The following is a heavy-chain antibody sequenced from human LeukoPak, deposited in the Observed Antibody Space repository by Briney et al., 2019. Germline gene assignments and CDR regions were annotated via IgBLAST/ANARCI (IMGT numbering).Heavy chain of an antibody. CDR2: IYYSGST. D-gene: IGHD3-22*01. Sequence: SETPSLTCTVSGGSISSYYWSWIRQPPGKGLEWIGYIYYSGSTNYNPSLKSRVTISVDTSKNQFPLKLSSVTAADTAVYYCARASGYYYDSSGYYIIDYWGQGTLVTVSS. CDR3: ARASGYYYDSSGYYIIDY. J-gene: IGHJ4*02. V-gene: IGHV4-59*01. CDR1: GGSISSYY.